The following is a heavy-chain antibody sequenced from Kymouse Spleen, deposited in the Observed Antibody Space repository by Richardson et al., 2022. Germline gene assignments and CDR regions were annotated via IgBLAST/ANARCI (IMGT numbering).Heavy chain of an antibody. CDR2: IYHSGST. V-gene: IGHV4-4*02. D-gene: IGHD6-19*01. CDR1: GGSISSSNW. J-gene: IGHJ6*02. CDR3: ARALSGYSSGDYYYYYGMDV. Sequence: QVQLQESGPGLVKPSGTLSLTCAVSGGSISSSNWWSWVRQPPGKGLEWIGEIYHSGSTNYNPSLKSRVTISVDKSKNQFSLKLSSVTAADTAVYYCARALSGYSSGDYYYYYGMDVWGQGTTVTVSS.